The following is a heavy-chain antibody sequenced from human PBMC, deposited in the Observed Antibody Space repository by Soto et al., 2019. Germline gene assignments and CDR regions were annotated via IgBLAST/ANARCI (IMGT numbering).Heavy chain of an antibody. CDR2: IIPIFGTA. CDR1: GGTFSSYA. D-gene: IGHD2-2*01. J-gene: IGHJ6*02. CDR3: ASLVPAAFYYGMDV. V-gene: IGHV1-69*12. Sequence: QVQLVQSGAEVKKPGSSVKVSCKASGGTFSSYAISWVRQAPGQGLEWMGGIIPIFGTANYAQKFQGRVTITADDSTSPAYMELSSMRSEDTAVYYCASLVPAAFYYGMDVWGQGTTVTVSS.